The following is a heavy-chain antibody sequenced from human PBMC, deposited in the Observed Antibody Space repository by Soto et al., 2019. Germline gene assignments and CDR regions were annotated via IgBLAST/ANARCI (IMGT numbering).Heavy chain of an antibody. Sequence: QVQLQESGPGLVKPSETLSLTCTVSGGSISSYYWSWIRQPPGKGLEWIGYIYYSGSTNYNPSLKSRVTLSVDTSKNQFSLKLSSVTAAYTAVYYCATVCSGGSCYFAEYFQHWGQGTLVTVSS. CDR2: IYYSGST. D-gene: IGHD2-15*01. V-gene: IGHV4-59*01. CDR3: ATVCSGGSCYFAEYFQH. J-gene: IGHJ1*01. CDR1: GGSISSYY.